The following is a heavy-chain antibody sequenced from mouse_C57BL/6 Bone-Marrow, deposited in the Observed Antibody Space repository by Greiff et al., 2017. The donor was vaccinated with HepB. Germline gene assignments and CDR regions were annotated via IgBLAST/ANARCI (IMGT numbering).Heavy chain of an antibody. CDR2: ISNLAYSI. Sequence: EVKLMESGGGLVQPGGSLKLSCAASGFTFSDYGMAWVRQAPRKGPEWVAFISNLAYSIYYADTVTGRFTISRENAKNTLYLEMSSLRSEDTAMYYCARHEGLTAMDYWGQGTSVTVSS. D-gene: IGHD2-4*01. CDR1: GFTFSDYG. J-gene: IGHJ4*01. CDR3: ARHEGLTAMDY. V-gene: IGHV5-15*01.